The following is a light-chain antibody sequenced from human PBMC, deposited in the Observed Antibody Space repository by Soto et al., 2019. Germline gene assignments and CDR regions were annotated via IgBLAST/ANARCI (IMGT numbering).Light chain of an antibody. CDR3: QRYNNWPPT. CDR1: QGVSSN. J-gene: IGKJ2*01. CDR2: AAS. Sequence: EIVMTQSPATLSVSPGETATLSCRASQGVSSNLAWYQQKPGQAPRLLIYAASTRATGIPARFSGSGSGTEFTLTISSLQSEDFAVYYCQRYNNWPPTFGQGTKLEIK. V-gene: IGKV3-15*01.